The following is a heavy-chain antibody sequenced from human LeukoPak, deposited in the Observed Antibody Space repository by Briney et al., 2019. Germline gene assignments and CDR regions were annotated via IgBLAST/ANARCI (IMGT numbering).Heavy chain of an antibody. J-gene: IGHJ4*02. Sequence: GGSLRLSGTASGFTFRNVLMTWVRQAPGKGLEWIGRIQTITDGGTTDYAAPVRGRFTISGDDSKNTLYLQMNSLKTEDTAVYYCTSTLGYWGQGTLVIVSS. D-gene: IGHD3-16*01. CDR3: TSTLGY. CDR1: GFTFRNVL. V-gene: IGHV3-15*01. CDR2: IQTITDGGTT.